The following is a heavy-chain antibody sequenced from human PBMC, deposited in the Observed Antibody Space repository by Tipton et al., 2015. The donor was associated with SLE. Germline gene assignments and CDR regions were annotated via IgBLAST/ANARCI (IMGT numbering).Heavy chain of an antibody. CDR1: GITFSRYA. CDR3: ARGGVGATHFVY. V-gene: IGHV3-64*01. Sequence: SLRLSCAASGITFSRYAMYWVRQAPGKGLEYVSAISSNGNSTYYANSVKGRFTISRDNSKNTLYLQMDSLRAEDMAVYYCARGGVGATHFVYWGQGTLVTVSS. J-gene: IGHJ4*02. D-gene: IGHD1-26*01. CDR2: ISSNGNST.